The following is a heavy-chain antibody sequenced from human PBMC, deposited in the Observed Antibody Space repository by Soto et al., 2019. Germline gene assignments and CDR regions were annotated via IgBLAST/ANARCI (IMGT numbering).Heavy chain of an antibody. CDR3: PKTHYDMLDY. V-gene: IGHV3-23*01. D-gene: IGHD3-9*01. CDR1: GFTFSNYA. J-gene: IGHJ4*02. Sequence: PGVSLRLSCAASGFTFSNYAMSWVRQAPGKGLEWVSAINGGDGDTYYTDSVKGRFTISRDNSKNTLYLQMNSLRAEDTAVYYWPKTHYDMLDYWGQGTLVTVSS. CDR2: INGGDGDT.